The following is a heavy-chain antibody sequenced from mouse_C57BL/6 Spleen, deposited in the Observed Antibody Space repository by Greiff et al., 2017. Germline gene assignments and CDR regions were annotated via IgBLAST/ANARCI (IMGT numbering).Heavy chain of an antibody. CDR1: GYTFTSYW. D-gene: IGHD1-1*01. V-gene: IGHV1-74*01. CDR2: IHPSDSDT. CDR3: SIAPNYYCSSSFDY. J-gene: IGHJ2*01. Sequence: QVQLQQPGAELVKPGASVKVSCKASGYTFTSYWMHWVKQRPGQGLEWIGSIHPSDSDTNYNQKFKGKATLTVDKSSSTAYMQLSSLTSEYSAVSYCSIAPNYYCSSSFDYCSQCTTLPVSS.